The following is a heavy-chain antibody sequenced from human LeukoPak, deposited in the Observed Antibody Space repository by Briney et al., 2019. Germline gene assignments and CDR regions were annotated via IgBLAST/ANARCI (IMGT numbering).Heavy chain of an antibody. CDR1: GDTFSSNA. CDR3: AREVGGSGMLNWFDP. V-gene: IGHV1-69*01. D-gene: IGHD3-10*01. Sequence: GSSVKVTCKASGDTFSSNAISWVRQAPGQGLEWMAGIIPIFGSANYAQKYQGRVTITADESTGTAYMELSSLRPEDTAVYYCAREVGGSGMLNWFDPWGQGTLVTVSS. CDR2: IIPIFGSA. J-gene: IGHJ5*02.